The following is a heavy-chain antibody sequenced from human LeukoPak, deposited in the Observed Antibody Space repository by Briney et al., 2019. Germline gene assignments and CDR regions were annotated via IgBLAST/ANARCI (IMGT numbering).Heavy chain of an antibody. CDR3: ARDLKGRGELLGY. Sequence: ASVKVSRRVSGYTLSELSIHWVRQAPGKGLEWMGWISAYNGNTNYAQKLQGRVTMTTDTSTSTVYMDLSSLRSEDTAVYYCARDLKGRGELLGYWGQGTLVTVSS. CDR2: ISAYNGNT. J-gene: IGHJ4*02. V-gene: IGHV1-18*01. D-gene: IGHD1-26*01. CDR1: GYTLSELS.